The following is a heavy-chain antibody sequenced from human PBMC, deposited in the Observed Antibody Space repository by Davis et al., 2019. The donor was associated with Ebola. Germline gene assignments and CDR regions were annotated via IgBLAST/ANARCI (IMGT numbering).Heavy chain of an antibody. Sequence: SVKVSCKASGGTFSSYAISWVRQAPGQGLEWMGGIIPIFGTANYAQKFQGRVTITADESTSTAYMELSSLRSEDTAVYYCARGVVYYSNYVQYYYYGMDVWGQGTTVTVSS. CDR1: GGTFSSYA. CDR2: IIPIFGTA. V-gene: IGHV1-69*13. D-gene: IGHD4-11*01. CDR3: ARGVVYYSNYVQYYYYGMDV. J-gene: IGHJ6*02.